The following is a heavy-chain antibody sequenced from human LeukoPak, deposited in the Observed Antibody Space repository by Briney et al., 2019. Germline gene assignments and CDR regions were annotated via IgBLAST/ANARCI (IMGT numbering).Heavy chain of an antibody. Sequence: SETLSLTCSVSGGSISSSNYYWGWIRQPPGKGLEWIGSIYYSGSTYYNPSLKSRVTIFVDTSKNQFSLKLSSVTAADTAVYYCARGAGYSSGQLYYFDYWGQGTLVTVSS. CDR2: IYYSGST. D-gene: IGHD6-19*01. CDR1: GGSISSSNYY. V-gene: IGHV4-39*07. CDR3: ARGAGYSSGQLYYFDY. J-gene: IGHJ4*02.